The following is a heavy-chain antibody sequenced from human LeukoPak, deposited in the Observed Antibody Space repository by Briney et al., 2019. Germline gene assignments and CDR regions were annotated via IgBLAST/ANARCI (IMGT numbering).Heavy chain of an antibody. CDR1: GFTFSSYG. CDR3: AKDLRECSGGSCYYYYYYMDV. D-gene: IGHD2-15*01. J-gene: IGHJ6*03. V-gene: IGHV3-30*02. CDR2: IRYDGSNK. Sequence: GGSLRLSCAASGFTFSSYGMHWVRQAPGKGLEWVAFIRYDGSNKYYADSVKGRFTISRDNSKNTLYLQMNSLRAEDTAVYHCAKDLRECSGGSCYYYYYYMDVWGKGTTVTVSS.